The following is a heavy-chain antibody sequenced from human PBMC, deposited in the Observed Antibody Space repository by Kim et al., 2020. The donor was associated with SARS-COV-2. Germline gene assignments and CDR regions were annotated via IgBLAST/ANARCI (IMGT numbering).Heavy chain of an antibody. CDR3: ARDHRAMRKFDT. CDR2: ISKDATAI. V-gene: IGHV3-74*01. Sequence: GGSLRLSCAASGFPFSSHWMQWARQAPGKGLEWVSHISKDATAIRYADSVKGRFTVSRDNAKNTLYLQMNSLRVEDTAVYYCARDHRAMRKFDTWGQGTL. CDR1: GFPFSSHW. J-gene: IGHJ5*02.